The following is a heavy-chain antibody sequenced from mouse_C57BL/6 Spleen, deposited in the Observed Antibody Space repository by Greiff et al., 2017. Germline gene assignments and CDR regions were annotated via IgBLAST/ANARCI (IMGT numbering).Heavy chain of an antibody. CDR3: ARMHDYGSSNRALDY. Sequence: EVKLVESGGGLVRPGGSLKFSCEASGFTFSDYGMHWVSQAPEQGLGWVAYISSASSTIYYADTVKGRFTISRDTAKNTLFLQMTSLRSEDTAMYYFARMHDYGSSNRALDYWGQGTSVTVSS. V-gene: IGHV5-17*01. CDR1: GFTFSDYG. D-gene: IGHD1-1*01. CDR2: ISSASSTI. J-gene: IGHJ4*01.